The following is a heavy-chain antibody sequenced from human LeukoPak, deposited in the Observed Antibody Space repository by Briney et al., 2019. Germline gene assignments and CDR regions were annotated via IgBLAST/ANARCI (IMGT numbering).Heavy chain of an antibody. J-gene: IGHJ6*03. V-gene: IGHV3-21*01. CDR3: ARVTAGATSLNYYYYSMDV. CDR1: GFTFSSYG. D-gene: IGHD1-26*01. Sequence: GGSLRLSCAASGFTFSSYGMSWVRQAPGQGLEWVSSITSTSAYRQYADSVRGRFTISRDNAKNSLYLQMNSLGAEDTAVYHCARVTAGATSLNYYYYSMDVWGKGTTVTVSS. CDR2: ITSTSAYR.